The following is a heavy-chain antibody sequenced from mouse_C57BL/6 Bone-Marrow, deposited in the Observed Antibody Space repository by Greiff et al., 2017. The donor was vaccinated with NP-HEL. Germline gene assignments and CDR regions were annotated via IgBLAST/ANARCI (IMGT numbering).Heavy chain of an antibody. Sequence: EVKLVASGGGLVQPKGSLKLSCAASGFSFNTYALDWVRQAPGKGLEWVARIRSKSNNYATYYADSVKDRFTISRDDSESMLYLQMNNLKTEDTAMYYCVRPGFAYWGQGTLVTVSA. CDR1: GFSFNTYA. CDR3: VRPGFAY. J-gene: IGHJ3*01. V-gene: IGHV10-1*01. CDR2: IRSKSNNYAT.